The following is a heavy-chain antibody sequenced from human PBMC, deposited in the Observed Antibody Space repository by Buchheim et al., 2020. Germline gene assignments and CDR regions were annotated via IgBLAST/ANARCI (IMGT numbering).Heavy chain of an antibody. CDR3: AKATSGNFCRDFDC. CDR1: GFTFSTYS. J-gene: IGHJ4*02. Sequence: QVQLVESGGGVVQPGRSLRLSCAASGFTFSTYSMHWVRQAPGKGLEWVAVISYDESNKYYADSVKGRFTISRDNSENTLYLQMNSLRAEDTAVYFCAKATSGNFCRDFDCWGQGSL. D-gene: IGHD1-26*01. V-gene: IGHV3-30-3*01. CDR2: ISYDESNK.